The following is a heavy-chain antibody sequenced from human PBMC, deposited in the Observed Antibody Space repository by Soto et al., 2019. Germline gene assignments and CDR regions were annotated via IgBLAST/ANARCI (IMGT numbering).Heavy chain of an antibody. CDR1: GFTFSSYG. V-gene: IGHV3-33*01. D-gene: IGHD3-22*01. Sequence: QVQLVESGGGVVQPGRSLRLSCAASGFTFSSYGMHWVRQAPGKGLEWVAVIWYDGSNKYYADSVKGRFTISRDNSKNTLYLQMNSLRAEDTAVYYCASDPRSSGPIDYWGQGTLVTVSS. CDR2: IWYDGSNK. CDR3: ASDPRSSGPIDY. J-gene: IGHJ4*02.